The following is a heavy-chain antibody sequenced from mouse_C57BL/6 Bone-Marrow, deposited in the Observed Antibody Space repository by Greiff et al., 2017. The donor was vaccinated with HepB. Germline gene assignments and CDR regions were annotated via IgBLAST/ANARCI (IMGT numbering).Heavy chain of an antibody. Sequence: EVQLQQSGAELVRPGASVKLSCTASGFNFTDDYMHWVKQRPEQGLEWIGWIDPENGDTEYASKFQGKATITADTSSNTAYLQLSSLTSEDTAVYYCTLYGNYEGWYFDVWGTGTAVTVTA. CDR3: TLYGNYEGWYFDV. J-gene: IGHJ1*03. V-gene: IGHV14-4*01. D-gene: IGHD2-1*01. CDR2: IDPENGDT. CDR1: GFNFTDDY.